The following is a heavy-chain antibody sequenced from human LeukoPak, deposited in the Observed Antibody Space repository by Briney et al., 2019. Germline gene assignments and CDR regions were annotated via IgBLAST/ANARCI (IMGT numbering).Heavy chain of an antibody. D-gene: IGHD1-26*01. CDR3: ARGDSGSYYFDY. CDR2: ISSSGSTI. V-gene: IGHV3-48*03. CDR1: GFTFSSYE. J-gene: IGHJ4*02. Sequence: GGSLRLSCAASGFTFSSYEMNWVRRAPGKGLEWVSYISSSGSTIYYADSVKGRFTISRDNAKNSLYLQMNSLRAEDTAVYYCARGDSGSYYFDYWGQGTLVTVSS.